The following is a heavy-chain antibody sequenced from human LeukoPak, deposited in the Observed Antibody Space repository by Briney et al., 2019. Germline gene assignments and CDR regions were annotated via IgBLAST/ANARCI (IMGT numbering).Heavy chain of an antibody. V-gene: IGHV4-4*07. Sequence: SETLSLTCTVSGGSISNYYWSWIRQPAGKGLEWIGRIYSSGSTDYNPSLKSRVAMSVDTSKNQFSLNLRSVTAADTAVYYCARGPPPDFDCWGQGTLVTVSS. CDR2: IYSSGST. CDR1: GGSISNYY. CDR3: ARGPPPDFDC. J-gene: IGHJ4*02.